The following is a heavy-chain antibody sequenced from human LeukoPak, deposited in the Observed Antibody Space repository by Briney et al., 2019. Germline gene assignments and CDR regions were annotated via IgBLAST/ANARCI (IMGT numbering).Heavy chain of an antibody. D-gene: IGHD3-3*01. Sequence: ASVKVSCKASRYTFTGYYMHWVRQAPGQGLEWMGRINPNSGGTNYAQKFQGRVTMTRDTSISTAYMELSRLRSDDTAVYYCARVRDFWSGYDRYYYYGMDVWGQGTTVTVSS. J-gene: IGHJ6*02. CDR3: ARVRDFWSGYDRYYYYGMDV. V-gene: IGHV1-2*06. CDR2: INPNSGGT. CDR1: RYTFTGYY.